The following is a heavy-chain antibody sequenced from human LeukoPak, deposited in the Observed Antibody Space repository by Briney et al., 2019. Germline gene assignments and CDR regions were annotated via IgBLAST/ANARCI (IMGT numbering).Heavy chain of an antibody. V-gene: IGHV3-21*01. J-gene: IGHJ3*02. CDR3: ARELEHDYGDSTPDAFDI. CDR1: GFTFSSYS. Sequence: PGGSLRLSCAASGFTFSSYSMNWVRQAPGKGLEWVSSISSSSSYIYYADSVKGRFTISRDNAKNSLYLQMNSLRAEDTAVYYCARELEHDYGDSTPDAFDIWGQGTTVTVSS. CDR2: ISSSSSYI. D-gene: IGHD4-17*01.